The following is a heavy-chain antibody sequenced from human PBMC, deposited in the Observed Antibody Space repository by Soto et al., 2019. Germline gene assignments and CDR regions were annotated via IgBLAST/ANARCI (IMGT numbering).Heavy chain of an antibody. CDR1: GGSISSYY. Sequence: SETLALTCTVSGGSISSYYLSWSRQPPGKGLEWIVYIYYSGITNYNPSLKSRVTISVDTSKNQFSMQLSSVTAADTAVYYCARGSYSGYDFAFDIWGQGTMVTVSS. CDR3: ARGSYSGYDFAFDI. J-gene: IGHJ3*02. CDR2: IYYSGIT. D-gene: IGHD5-12*01. V-gene: IGHV4-59*12.